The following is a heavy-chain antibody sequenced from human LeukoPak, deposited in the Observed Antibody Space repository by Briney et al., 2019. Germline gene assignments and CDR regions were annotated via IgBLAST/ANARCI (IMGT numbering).Heavy chain of an antibody. Sequence: SETLSLTCTVSGGSISSYYWSWIRQPPGKGLEWIGYIYYSGSTNYNPSLKSRVIISVDTSKNQFSLKLSSVTAADTAVYYCARLGCTNGVCYIVDYWGQGTLVTVSS. CDR3: ARLGCTNGVCYIVDY. CDR1: GGSISSYY. J-gene: IGHJ4*02. V-gene: IGHV4-59*08. D-gene: IGHD2-8*01. CDR2: IYYSGST.